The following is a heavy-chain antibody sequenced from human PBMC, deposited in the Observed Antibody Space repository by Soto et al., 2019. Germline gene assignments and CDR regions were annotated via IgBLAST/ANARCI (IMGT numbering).Heavy chain of an antibody. CDR1: GGSISSYY. J-gene: IGHJ5*02. CDR2: IYYSGST. Sequence: SETLSLTCTVSGGSISSYYWSWIRQPPGKGLEWIGYIYYSGSTNYNPSLKSRVTISVDTSKNQFSLKLSSVTAADTAVYYCAREGGDTMLRGAPTLNWFEPWGQRALVTVSS. D-gene: IGHD3-10*01. CDR3: AREGGDTMLRGAPTLNWFEP. V-gene: IGHV4-59*01.